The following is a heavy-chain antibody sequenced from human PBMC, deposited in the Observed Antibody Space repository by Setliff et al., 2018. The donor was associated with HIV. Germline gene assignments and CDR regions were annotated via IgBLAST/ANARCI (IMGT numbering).Heavy chain of an antibody. Sequence: PGGSLRLSCTASGFSFRNFGMTWVRQAPGKGLEWVSSISSSDDDTHYVASVEGRFTISRDNAKNSLYLQMNSLRAEDTAVYYCASLGYGNPSWGYWGQGTLVTVSS. D-gene: IGHD4-4*01. V-gene: IGHV3-21*01. J-gene: IGHJ4*02. CDR3: ASLGYGNPSWGY. CDR2: ISSSDDDT. CDR1: GFSFRNFG.